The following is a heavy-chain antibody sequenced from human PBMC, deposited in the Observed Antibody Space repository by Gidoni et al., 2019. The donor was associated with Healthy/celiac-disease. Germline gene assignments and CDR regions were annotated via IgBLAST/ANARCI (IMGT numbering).Heavy chain of an antibody. J-gene: IGHJ4*02. D-gene: IGHD6-19*01. CDR2: IYWDDDK. V-gene: IGHV2-5*02. CDR1: GFSLSTSGVG. CDR3: AHMGGGWSENDY. Sequence: QITLKESGPTLVKPTQTLTLTCNFSGFSLSTSGVGVGWIRQPPGKALEWLALIYWDDDKRYSPSLKSRLTITKDTSKNQVVLTMTNMDPVDTATYYCAHMGGGWSENDYWGQGTLVTVSS.